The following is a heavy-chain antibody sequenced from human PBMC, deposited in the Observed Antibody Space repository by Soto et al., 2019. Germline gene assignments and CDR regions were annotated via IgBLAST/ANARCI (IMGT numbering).Heavy chain of an antibody. CDR1: GFTFSDYY. D-gene: IGHD2-15*01. Sequence: GGSLRLSCAAFGFTFSDYYMSWIRQAPGKGLEWVSYISSSGSTIYYADSVKGRFTISGDNAKNSLYLQMNSLRAEDTAVYYCAREGCSGGSCYSVSYYYYMDVWGKGTTVTVSS. J-gene: IGHJ6*03. V-gene: IGHV3-11*01. CDR3: AREGCSGGSCYSVSYYYYMDV. CDR2: ISSSGSTI.